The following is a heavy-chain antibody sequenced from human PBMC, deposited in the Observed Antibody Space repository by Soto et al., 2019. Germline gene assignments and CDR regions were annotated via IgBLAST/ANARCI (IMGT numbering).Heavy chain of an antibody. J-gene: IGHJ4*02. CDR3: ARDSSYYGSGSRAGDY. D-gene: IGHD3-10*01. CDR2: ISSSSSTI. V-gene: IGHV3-48*01. Sequence: EVQLVESGGGLVQPGGSLRLSCAASGFTFSSYSMNWVRQAPGKGLEWVSYISSSSSTIYYADSVKGRFTISRDNAKNSLYLQMNSLRAEDTAVYYCARDSSYYGSGSRAGDYWGQGTLVTVSS. CDR1: GFTFSSYS.